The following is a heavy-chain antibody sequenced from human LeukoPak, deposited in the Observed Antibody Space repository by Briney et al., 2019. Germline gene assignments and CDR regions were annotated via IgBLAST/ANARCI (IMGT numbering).Heavy chain of an antibody. CDR2: IYYSGST. CDR3: ARLEAVAGILDY. V-gene: IGHV4-39*01. CDR1: GGSISSSSYY. Sequence: SETLSLTCTVSGGSISSSSYYWGWIRQPPGKGLEGIGSIYYSGSTYYNPSLKSRVTISVDTSKNKFSLKLSSVTAADTAVYYCARLEAVAGILDYWGQGTLVTVSS. J-gene: IGHJ4*02. D-gene: IGHD6-19*01.